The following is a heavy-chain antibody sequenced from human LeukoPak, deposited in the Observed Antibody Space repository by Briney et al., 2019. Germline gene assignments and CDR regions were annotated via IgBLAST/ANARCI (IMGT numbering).Heavy chain of an antibody. Sequence: SETLSLTCTVSGASISAFHWTWFRQPAGKGLEWIGLIYSSGSTLFNPSLKSRVTMSVDLTKNQLSLKLTSVTAADTAMYYCARKDGDYWGRGTLVTVSS. CDR3: ARKDGDY. J-gene: IGHJ4*02. CDR1: GASISAFH. CDR2: IYSSGST. V-gene: IGHV4-4*07.